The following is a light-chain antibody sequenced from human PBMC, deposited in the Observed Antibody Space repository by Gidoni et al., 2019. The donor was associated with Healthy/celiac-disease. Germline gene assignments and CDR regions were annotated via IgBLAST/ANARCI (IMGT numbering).Light chain of an antibody. J-gene: IGLJ2*01. CDR2: QDS. V-gene: IGLV3-1*01. Sequence: SYALTQPPSVSVSQGQTASLTCSGDKLGDKYACWYQQKPGQSPLLVIYQDSKRPSGIPERFSGSNSGNTATLTISGTQAMDEADYYCQAWDSSIGVFGGGTKLTVL. CDR1: KLGDKY. CDR3: QAWDSSIGV.